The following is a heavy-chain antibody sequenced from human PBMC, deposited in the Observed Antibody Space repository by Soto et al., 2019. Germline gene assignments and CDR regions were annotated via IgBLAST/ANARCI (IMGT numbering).Heavy chain of an antibody. V-gene: IGHV3-23*01. CDR2: VNPGGYST. CDR1: GFTFTSYS. Sequence: EVQLLQSGGGLVQPGGSLRLSCAASGFTFTSYSMTWVRQTPGKGLEWVAAVNPGGYSTYYADSVKGRFTISRDNPNKTLYLQMNSLRAEDTAVYYCAKDLRAGSGYDFDYRDQGTLVTVSS. J-gene: IGHJ4*02. D-gene: IGHD5-12*01. CDR3: AKDLRAGSGYDFDY.